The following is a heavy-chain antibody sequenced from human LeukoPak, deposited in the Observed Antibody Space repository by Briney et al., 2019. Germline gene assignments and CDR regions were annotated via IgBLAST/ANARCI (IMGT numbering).Heavy chain of an antibody. CDR3: AKGQDLLLLGYSENYMDV. Sequence: GGSLRLSCAASGFTFSSYGMHWVRQAPGKGLEWVAFIRYDGSNKYYTDSVKGRFTISRDNSKNTLYLQMNSLRAEDTAVYYCAKGQDLLLLGYSENYMDVWGKGTTVTISS. CDR1: GFTFSSYG. CDR2: IRYDGSNK. J-gene: IGHJ6*03. V-gene: IGHV3-30*02. D-gene: IGHD5-12*01.